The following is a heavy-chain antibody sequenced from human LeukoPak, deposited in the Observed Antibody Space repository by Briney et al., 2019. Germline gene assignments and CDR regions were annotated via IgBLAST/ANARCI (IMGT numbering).Heavy chain of an antibody. Sequence: ASVKVSCTASGYTFTSYDINWVRQATGQGLEWMGWMNPNSGNTGYAQKFQGRVTMTRNTSISTAYMELSSLRSEDTAVYYCARRSLKKTTFDYWGQGTLVTVSS. CDR2: MNPNSGNT. CDR3: ARRSLKKTTFDY. D-gene: IGHD1-1*01. CDR1: GYTFTSYD. V-gene: IGHV1-8*01. J-gene: IGHJ4*02.